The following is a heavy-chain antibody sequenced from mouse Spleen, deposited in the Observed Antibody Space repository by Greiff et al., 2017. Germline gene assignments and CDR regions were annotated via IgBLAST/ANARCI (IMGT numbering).Heavy chain of an antibody. CDR3: AQTANYYAMDY. V-gene: IGHV14-3*02. D-gene: IGHD1-2*01. Sequence: EVKLQQSGAELVKPGASVKLSCTASGFNIKDTYMHWVKQRPEQGLEWIGRIDPANGNTKYDPKFQGKATITADTSSNTAYLQLSSLTSEDTAVYYCAQTANYYAMDYWGQGTSVTVSS. J-gene: IGHJ4*01. CDR1: GFNIKDTY. CDR2: IDPANGNT.